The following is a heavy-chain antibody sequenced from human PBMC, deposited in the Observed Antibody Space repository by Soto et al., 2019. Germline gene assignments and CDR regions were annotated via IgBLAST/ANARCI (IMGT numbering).Heavy chain of an antibody. CDR1: GFTFSDYY. D-gene: IGHD3-3*01. CDR3: ARVRRITIFGVVIRAPTEYYYYMDV. Sequence: GGSLRLSCAASGFTFSDYYMSWIRQAPGKGLEWVSYISSSGSTIYYADSAKGRFTISRDNAKNSLYLQMNSLRAEDTAVYYCARVRRITIFGVVIRAPTEYYYYMDVWGKGTTVTVSS. CDR2: ISSSGSTI. J-gene: IGHJ6*03. V-gene: IGHV3-11*01.